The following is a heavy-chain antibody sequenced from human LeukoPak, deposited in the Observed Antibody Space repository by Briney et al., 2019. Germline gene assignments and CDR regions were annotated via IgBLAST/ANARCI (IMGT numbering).Heavy chain of an antibody. CDR3: AKKGESLDYYGMDV. CDR2: ISGSATST. J-gene: IGHJ6*02. Sequence: GGSLRLSCAASAFTFSRNSMSWVRQAPGKGLEWVSGISGSATSTYYADSVKGRFTISRDNSKNTLYLQMNSLRAEDTAVYYCAKKGESLDYYGMDVWGQGTTVTVSS. D-gene: IGHD3-10*01. V-gene: IGHV3-23*01. CDR1: AFTFSRNS.